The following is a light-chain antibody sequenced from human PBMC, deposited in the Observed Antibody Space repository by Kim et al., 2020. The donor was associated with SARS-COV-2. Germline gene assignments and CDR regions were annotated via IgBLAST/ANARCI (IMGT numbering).Light chain of an antibody. CDR3: QQSYSTPYT. CDR1: ETINVY. CDR2: VAS. Sequence: DIQMTQSPSSLSASVGDRVTIACRSSETINVYLNWYQQKVGQAPKLLIFVASSLQSGVPSRFSGSGSETNFTLTISALQPDDFATYYCQQSYSTPYTFGRGTKLEI. V-gene: IGKV1-39*01. J-gene: IGKJ2*01.